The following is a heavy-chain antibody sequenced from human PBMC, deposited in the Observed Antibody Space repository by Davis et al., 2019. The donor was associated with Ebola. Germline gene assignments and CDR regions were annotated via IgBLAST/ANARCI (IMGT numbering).Heavy chain of an antibody. Sequence: PGGSLRLSCAASGFTFSSYAMHWVRQAPGKGLEWVAVISYDGSNKYYADSVKGRFTISRDNSKNTPYLQMNSLRAEDTAVYYCARGYCSSTSCYIEGGTNGGFDYWGQGTLVTVSS. CDR1: GFTFSSYA. V-gene: IGHV3-30-3*01. CDR3: ARGYCSSTSCYIEGGTNGGFDY. D-gene: IGHD2-2*02. J-gene: IGHJ4*02. CDR2: ISYDGSNK.